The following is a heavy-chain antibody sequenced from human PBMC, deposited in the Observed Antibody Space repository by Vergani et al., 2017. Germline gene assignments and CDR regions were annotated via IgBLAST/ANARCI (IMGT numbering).Heavy chain of an antibody. V-gene: IGHV3-9*01. Sequence: EVQLVESGGGLVQPGRSLRLSCAASGFTFDDYAMHWVRQAPGKGLEWVSGISWNSGSTGYADSVKGRFTISRDNAKNSLYLQMNSLRAEDTALYYCAKDSGGDHYQYYFDYWGQGTLVTVSS. CDR1: GFTFDDYA. CDR2: ISWNSGST. CDR3: AKDSGGDHYQYYFDY. J-gene: IGHJ4*02. D-gene: IGHD3-16*01.